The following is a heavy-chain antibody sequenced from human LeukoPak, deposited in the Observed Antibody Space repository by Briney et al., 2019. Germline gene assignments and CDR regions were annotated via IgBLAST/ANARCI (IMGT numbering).Heavy chain of an antibody. Sequence: GGSLRLSCAASGSSLNTYAMHWVRQAPGQGLAWVAFISHDGSSENYADSVQGRFTISRDNSKNTLYLQMNSLRAEDTAVYYCAILASQYLTSWFDYWGQGTLVTVSS. CDR3: AILASQYLTSWFDY. J-gene: IGHJ4*02. D-gene: IGHD4-11*01. CDR1: GSSLNTYA. V-gene: IGHV3-30-3*01. CDR2: ISHDGSSE.